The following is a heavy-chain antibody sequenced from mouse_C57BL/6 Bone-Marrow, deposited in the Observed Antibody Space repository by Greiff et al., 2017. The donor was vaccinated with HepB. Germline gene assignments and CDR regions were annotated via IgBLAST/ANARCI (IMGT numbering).Heavy chain of an antibody. CDR3: ARLRAIDY. CDR1: GYAFSSSW. CDR2: IYPGDGDT. D-gene: IGHD1-1*01. Sequence: QVQLQQSGPELVKPGASVKISCKASGYAFSSSWMNWVKQRPGKGLEWIGRIYPGDGDTNYNGKFKGKATLTADKSSSTAYMQLSSLTSEDSAVYFCARLRAIDYWGQGTSVTVSS. J-gene: IGHJ4*01. V-gene: IGHV1-82*01.